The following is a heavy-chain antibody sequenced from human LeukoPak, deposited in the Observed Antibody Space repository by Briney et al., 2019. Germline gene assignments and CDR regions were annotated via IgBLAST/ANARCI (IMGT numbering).Heavy chain of an antibody. V-gene: IGHV4-30-4*01. CDR1: GGSISSGDYY. CDR2: IYYSGST. Sequence: SQTLSLTCTVSGGSISSGDYYWSWTRQPPGKGLEWIGYIYYSGSTYYNPSLKSRVTISVDTSKNQFSLKLSSVTAADTAVYYCARASYYYGSGSHDYWGQGTLVTVSS. CDR3: ARASYYYGSGSHDY. D-gene: IGHD3-10*01. J-gene: IGHJ4*02.